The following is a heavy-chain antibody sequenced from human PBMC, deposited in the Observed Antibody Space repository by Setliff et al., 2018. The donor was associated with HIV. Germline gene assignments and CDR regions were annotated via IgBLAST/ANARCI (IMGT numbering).Heavy chain of an antibody. J-gene: IGHJ6*03. D-gene: IGHD3-10*01. V-gene: IGHV4-4*02. CDR1: GGSINGSNW. CDR3: ATVTMVRLIGVYHMDV. Sequence: SETLSLTCAVSGGSINGSNWWGWIRQPPGKGLEWIGEINHSGSTNYNPSLKSPVTVSVDMSKNQFSLKLGSVTAADAAVYYCATVTMVRLIGVYHMDVWGKGTPVTVSS. CDR2: INHSGST.